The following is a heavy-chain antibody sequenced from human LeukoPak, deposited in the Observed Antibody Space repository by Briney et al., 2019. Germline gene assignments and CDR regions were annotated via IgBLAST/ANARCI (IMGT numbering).Heavy chain of an antibody. D-gene: IGHD2-2*01. V-gene: IGHV1-8*01. Sequence: ASVKVSCKASGYTFTSYDINWVRQATGQGLEWMGWMNPNSSNTGYAQKFQGRVTMTRNTSISTAYMELSSLRSEDTAVYYCARTDRYCSSTSCYLAFDIWGQGTMVTVSS. CDR1: GYTFTSYD. CDR3: ARTDRYCSSTSCYLAFDI. J-gene: IGHJ3*02. CDR2: MNPNSSNT.